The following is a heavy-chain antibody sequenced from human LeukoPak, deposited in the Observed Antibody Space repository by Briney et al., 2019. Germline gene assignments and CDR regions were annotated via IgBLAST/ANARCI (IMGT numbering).Heavy chain of an antibody. CDR1: GGSISSGSYY. V-gene: IGHV4-61*02. J-gene: IGHJ4*02. D-gene: IGHD3-22*01. Sequence: SETLSLTCTVSGGSISSGSYYWSWIRQPAGKGLEWIGRIYTSGSTNYNPSLNSRVTISVDTSKNQFSLKLSSVTAADTAVYYCARDRLGWYYDSSGYSYFDYWGQGTLVTVSS. CDR2: IYTSGST. CDR3: ARDRLGWYYDSSGYSYFDY.